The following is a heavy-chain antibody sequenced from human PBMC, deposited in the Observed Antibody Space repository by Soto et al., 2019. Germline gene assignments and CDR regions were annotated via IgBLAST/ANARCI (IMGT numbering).Heavy chain of an antibody. D-gene: IGHD4-4*01. V-gene: IGHV3-33*01. J-gene: IGHJ6*02. CDR3: VREIDSNYAWLDV. CDR1: GFTFSNFG. Sequence: PGGSLRLSCEASGFTFSNFGMNWVRQAPGKGLEWVARVWYDGSSKYYVDSVKGRFTISRDNSKETVYLQMNRLRAEDTGVYYCVREIDSNYAWLDVWGQGTMVTVSS. CDR2: VWYDGSSK.